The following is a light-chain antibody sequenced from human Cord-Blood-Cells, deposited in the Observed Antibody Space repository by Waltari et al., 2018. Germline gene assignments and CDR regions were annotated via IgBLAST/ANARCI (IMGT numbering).Light chain of an antibody. CDR2: WAS. CDR1: QSVLYRSNNKNY. V-gene: IGKV4-1*01. Sequence: DIVMTQSPDSLAVSLGERATINCKSRQSVLYRSNNKNYLAWYQQKPGQPPKLLIYWASTRESGVPDRFSGSESGTDFTLTISSLQAEDVAVYYCQQYYSTPYTFGQGTKLEIK. CDR3: QQYYSTPYT. J-gene: IGKJ2*01.